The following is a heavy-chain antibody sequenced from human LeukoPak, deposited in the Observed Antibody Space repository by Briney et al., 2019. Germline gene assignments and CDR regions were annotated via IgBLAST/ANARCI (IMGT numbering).Heavy chain of an antibody. CDR2: IYHSGST. D-gene: IGHD1-26*01. CDR1: GGSISSSNW. CDR3: ARIVGASYYFDY. J-gene: IGHJ4*02. Sequence: SETLSLTCAVSGGSISSSNWWSWVRQPPGKGLEWIGEIYHSGSTNYNPSLKSRVTISIDKSKNQFSLRLSSVTAADTAVYYCARIVGASYYFDYWGQGTLVTVSS. V-gene: IGHV4-4*02.